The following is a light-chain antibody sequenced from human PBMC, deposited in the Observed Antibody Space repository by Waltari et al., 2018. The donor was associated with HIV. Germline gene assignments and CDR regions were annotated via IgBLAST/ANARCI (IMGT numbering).Light chain of an antibody. CDR2: GAS. Sequence: EIVMTQSPVTLSVSPGDRATLSCRASPSVSSHLAWYQQKPGQAPRLLIYGASTRATGIPARFSGSGSGTEFTLTISSLQSEDFAVYYCQQYNNWPRTFGQGTKLEIK. CDR1: PSVSSH. V-gene: IGKV3-15*01. CDR3: QQYNNWPRT. J-gene: IGKJ2*01.